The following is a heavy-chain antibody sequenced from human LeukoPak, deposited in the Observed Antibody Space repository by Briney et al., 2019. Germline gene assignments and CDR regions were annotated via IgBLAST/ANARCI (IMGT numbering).Heavy chain of an antibody. V-gene: IGHV1-18*01. J-gene: IGHJ5*02. D-gene: IGHD5/OR15-5a*01. Sequence: ASVKVFCKASGYTFTSYGISWGRQAPGQGLEWMGWISAYNGNTNYAQKLQGRVTMTTDTSTSTAYMELRSLRSDDTAVYYCARVYSFLNWFDPWGQGTLVTVSS. CDR1: GYTFTSYG. CDR2: ISAYNGNT. CDR3: ARVYSFLNWFDP.